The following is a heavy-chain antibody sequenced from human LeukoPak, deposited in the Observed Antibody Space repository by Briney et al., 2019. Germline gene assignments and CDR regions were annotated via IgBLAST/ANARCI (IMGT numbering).Heavy chain of an antibody. CDR1: GGSFSGYY. CDR3: ARVVDTAMHFDY. V-gene: IGHV4-34*01. Sequence: SETLSLTCAVYGGSFSGYYWSWIRQPPGEGLEWIGEINHSGSTNYNPSLKSRVTISVDTSKNQFSLKLSSVTAADTAVYYCARVVDTAMHFDYWGQGTLVTVSS. D-gene: IGHD5-18*01. J-gene: IGHJ4*02. CDR2: INHSGST.